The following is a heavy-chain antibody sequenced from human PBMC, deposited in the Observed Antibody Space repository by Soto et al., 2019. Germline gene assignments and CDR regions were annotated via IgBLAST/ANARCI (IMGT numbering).Heavy chain of an antibody. CDR3: ARVIWSGHLTSDL. D-gene: IGHD3-3*01. Sequence: EVQVVESGGGLVQPGGSLRLSCAASGFTFSSNSMNWVRQAPGKGLEWILYISSSSSTIYADSVKGRFTISRDNAKNSLYLQMNSLRDEDTAVYYCARVIWSGHLTSDLWGQGTLVTVSS. V-gene: IGHV3-48*02. CDR1: GFTFSSNS. CDR2: ISSSSSTI. J-gene: IGHJ5*02.